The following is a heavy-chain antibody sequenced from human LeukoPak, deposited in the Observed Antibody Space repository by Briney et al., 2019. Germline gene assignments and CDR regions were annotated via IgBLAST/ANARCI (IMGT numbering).Heavy chain of an antibody. CDR3: AREDPFKNWFDP. J-gene: IGHJ5*02. CDR1: GYSFTSYW. CDR2: IDPSDSYT. Sequence: GESLRISCKGCGYSFTSYWISWVRQMPGKGLEWMGRIDPSDSYTNYSPSFQGHVTISADKSISTAYLQWSSLKASDTAMYYCAREDPFKNWFDPWGQGTLVTVSS. V-gene: IGHV5-10-1*01.